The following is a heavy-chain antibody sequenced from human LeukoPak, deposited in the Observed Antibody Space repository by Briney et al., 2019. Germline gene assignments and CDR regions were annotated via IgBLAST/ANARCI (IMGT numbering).Heavy chain of an antibody. J-gene: IGHJ4*02. Sequence: SETLSLTCTVSGYSISNGNYWGWIRQPPGKGLEWIGSIFHSGSPYYKPSLKSRVTISVDTSKNQFSLRLTSVTAADTAMYYCARASGLRAHLDYWGQGTLVTVSS. CDR1: GYSISNGNY. CDR3: ARASGLRAHLDY. V-gene: IGHV4-38-2*02. D-gene: IGHD6-25*01. CDR2: IFHSGSP.